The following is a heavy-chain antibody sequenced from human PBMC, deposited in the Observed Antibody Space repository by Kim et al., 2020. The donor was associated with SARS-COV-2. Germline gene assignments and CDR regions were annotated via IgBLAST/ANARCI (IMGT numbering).Heavy chain of an antibody. CDR1: GGSISSYY. J-gene: IGHJ5*02. D-gene: IGHD6-13*01. CDR3: ARDQRIAAAGIYGWWFDP. V-gene: IGHV4-59*13. CDR2: IYYSGST. Sequence: SETLSLTCTVSGGSISSYYWSWIRQPPGKGLEWIGYIYYSGSTNYNPSLKSRVTISVDTSKNQFSLKLSSVTAADTAVYYCARDQRIAAAGIYGWWFDPWGQGTLVTVSS.